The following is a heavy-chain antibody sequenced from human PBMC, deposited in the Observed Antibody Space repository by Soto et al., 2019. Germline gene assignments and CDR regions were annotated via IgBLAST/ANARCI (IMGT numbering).Heavy chain of an antibody. V-gene: IGHV3-23*01. D-gene: IGHD3-10*01. CDR2: ISSSGGST. Sequence: GGSLRLSCAASGFTFSSYAMSWVRQAPGKGLEWVSAISSSGGSTYYADSVKGRFTISRDNSKNTLYLQMNSLRAEDTAVYYCAKARTYYYGSGSYLLSYYYYGMDVWGQGTTVTVSS. CDR1: GFTFSSYA. CDR3: AKARTYYYGSGSYLLSYYYYGMDV. J-gene: IGHJ6*02.